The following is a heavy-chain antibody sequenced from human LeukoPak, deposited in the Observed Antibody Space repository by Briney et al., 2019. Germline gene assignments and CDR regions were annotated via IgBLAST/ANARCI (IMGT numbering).Heavy chain of an antibody. J-gene: IGHJ4*02. V-gene: IGHV1-69*13. CDR2: IIPIFGTA. D-gene: IGHD6-13*01. CDR1: GGTFSSYA. CDR3: ARGAAAAGLNYFDY. Sequence: AASVKVSCKASGGTFSSYAISWVRQAPGQGLEWMGGIIPIFGTANYAQRFQGRVTITADESTSTAYMELSSLRSEDTAVYYCARGAAAAGLNYFDYWGQGTLVTVSS.